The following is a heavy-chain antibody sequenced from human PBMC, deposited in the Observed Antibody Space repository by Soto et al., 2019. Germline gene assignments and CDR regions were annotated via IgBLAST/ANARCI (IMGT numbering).Heavy chain of an antibody. J-gene: IGHJ4*02. CDR1: GFTFSSYW. D-gene: IGHD6-19*01. V-gene: IGHV3-74*01. CDR2: INSDGSST. CDR3: AREGADYSSGWVPFDY. Sequence: HPGGSLRLSCAASGFTFSSYWMHWVRQAPGKGLVWVSRINSDGSSTSYADSVKGRFTISRDNAKNTLYLQMNSLRAEDTAVYYCAREGADYSSGWVPFDYWGQGTLVTVSS.